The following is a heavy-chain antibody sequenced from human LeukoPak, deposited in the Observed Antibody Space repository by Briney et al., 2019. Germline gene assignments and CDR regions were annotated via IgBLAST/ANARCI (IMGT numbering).Heavy chain of an antibody. Sequence: GGSLRLSCAASGFTFSSYAMNWVRQAPGRGLEWVSYIGPSGTAIYYADSVKGRFTISRDNAKNSLYLQMNSLRAEDTAVYYCATSRGGSYWGYFDYWGQGTLVTVSS. D-gene: IGHD1-26*01. CDR2: IGPSGTAI. V-gene: IGHV3-48*03. CDR1: GFTFSSYA. CDR3: ATSRGGSYWGYFDY. J-gene: IGHJ4*02.